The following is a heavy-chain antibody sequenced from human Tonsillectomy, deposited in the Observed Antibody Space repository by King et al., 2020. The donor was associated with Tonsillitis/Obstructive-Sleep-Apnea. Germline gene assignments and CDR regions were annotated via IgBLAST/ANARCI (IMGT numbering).Heavy chain of an antibody. CDR3: AKEQAAWDAFDI. Sequence: LVESGGGVVQPGRSLRLSCAASGFTLSSFGMHWGRQAPGQGLGWGAGLSDDGKNKDYADSVKGRFTISREKSKNTLYLQMNSLRAEDTAIYYCAKEQAAWDAFDIWGQGTMVTVSS. J-gene: IGHJ3*02. CDR2: LSDDGKNK. V-gene: IGHV3-30*18. CDR1: GFTLSSFG. D-gene: IGHD6-25*01.